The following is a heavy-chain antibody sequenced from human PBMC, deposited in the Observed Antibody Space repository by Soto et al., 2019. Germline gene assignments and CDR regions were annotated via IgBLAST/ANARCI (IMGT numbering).Heavy chain of an antibody. Sequence: ASVKVSCKASGYTFTSYYMHWVRQAPGQGLEWMGIINPSGGSTFYAQKFQGRVTVTRVTSTSTVYMELSSLRSEDTAMYYCARGQGGVPGYWGQGTLVTVSS. V-gene: IGHV1-46*01. CDR3: ARGQGGVPGY. CDR1: GYTFTSYY. CDR2: INPSGGST. D-gene: IGHD3-16*01. J-gene: IGHJ4*02.